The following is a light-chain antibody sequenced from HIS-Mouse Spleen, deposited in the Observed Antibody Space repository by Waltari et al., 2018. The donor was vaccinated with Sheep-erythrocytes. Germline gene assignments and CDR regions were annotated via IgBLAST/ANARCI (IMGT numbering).Light chain of an antibody. J-gene: IGKJ3*01. CDR1: QSISRY. CDR2: AAS. V-gene: IGKV1-39*01. CDR3: QQSYSTPQFT. Sequence: DIQMTQSPSSLSASVGDRVTITCRAMQSISRYLNWYQQKPGKAPKLLVYAASSLQSWVASRFSGSGSGTDFTLTISSLQPEDFATYYCQQSYSTPQFTFGPGTKVDIK.